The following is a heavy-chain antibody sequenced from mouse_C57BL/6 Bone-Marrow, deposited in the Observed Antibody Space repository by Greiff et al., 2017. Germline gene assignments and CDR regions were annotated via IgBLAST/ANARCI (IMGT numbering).Heavy chain of an antibody. CDR1: GFNIKDDY. V-gene: IGHV14-4*01. J-gene: IGHJ1*03. CDR2: IAPENGDT. Sequence: EVKLLESGAELVRPGASVKLSCTASGFNIKDDYMHWVKQRPEQGLAWIGWIAPENGDTDYASKFQGKATITADTSSNTAYLQLSSLTSEDTAVYYCTTPITTVVAPWYFDVWGTGTTVTVSS. CDR3: TTPITTVVAPWYFDV. D-gene: IGHD1-1*01.